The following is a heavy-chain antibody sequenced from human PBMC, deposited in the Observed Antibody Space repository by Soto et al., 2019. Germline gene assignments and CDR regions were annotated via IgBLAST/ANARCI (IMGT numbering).Heavy chain of an antibody. V-gene: IGHV1-69*08. D-gene: IGHD6-13*01. Sequence: QVQLVQSGAEVKKPGSSVKVSCKASGGTFSSYTISWVRQAPGQGLEWMGRIIPILGIANYAQKFQGRVTLTADKSTSTAYMELSSLRSEDTAVYYCARDSPRAAAGIGGYWGQGTLVTVSS. J-gene: IGHJ4*02. CDR3: ARDSPRAAAGIGGY. CDR2: IIPILGIA. CDR1: GGTFSSYT.